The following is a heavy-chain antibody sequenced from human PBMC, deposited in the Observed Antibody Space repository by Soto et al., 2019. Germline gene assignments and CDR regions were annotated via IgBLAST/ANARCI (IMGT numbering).Heavy chain of an antibody. CDR3: ARDRFSGSYEDY. CDR2: ISAYNGNT. J-gene: IGHJ4*02. D-gene: IGHD1-26*01. CDR1: GYTFTSYG. Sequence: ASVKVSCKASGYTFTSYGISWVRQAPGQGLEWMGWISAYNGNTNYAQKLQGRVTMTTDTSTSTAYMELRSLRSDDTAVYYCARDRFSGSYEDYWGQTSLVTFSS. V-gene: IGHV1-18*04.